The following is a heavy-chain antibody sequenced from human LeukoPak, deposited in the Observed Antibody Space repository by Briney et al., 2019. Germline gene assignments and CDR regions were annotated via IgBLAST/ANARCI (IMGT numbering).Heavy chain of an antibody. D-gene: IGHD2-15*01. CDR1: GFTFDDYA. CDR3: AKDMRSSRGPGDWYFDL. V-gene: IGHV3-43*02. CDR2: IVGDGGST. J-gene: IGHJ2*01. Sequence: GGSLRLSCAASGFTFDDYAMHWVRQAPGKGLEWFSFIVGDGGSTYYADSVKGRFTISRDNSKNSLYLQMNSLRTEDTALYYCAKDMRSSRGPGDWYFDLWGRGTLVTVSS.